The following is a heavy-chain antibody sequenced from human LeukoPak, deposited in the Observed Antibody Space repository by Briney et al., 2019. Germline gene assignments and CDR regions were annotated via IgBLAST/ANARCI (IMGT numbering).Heavy chain of an antibody. D-gene: IGHD6-13*01. CDR3: ARAHSSTWYFDC. CDR2: IYSGGST. V-gene: IGHV3-53*01. J-gene: IGHJ4*02. CDR1: GFTVCSNY. Sequence: PGGSLRLSCAASGFTVCSNYMSWVRQAPGKGLEWVSVIYSGGSTLYADSVKGRFTISRDNSKNTLYLQMNSLRAEDTAVYYCARAHSSTWYFDCWGQGTLVTVSS.